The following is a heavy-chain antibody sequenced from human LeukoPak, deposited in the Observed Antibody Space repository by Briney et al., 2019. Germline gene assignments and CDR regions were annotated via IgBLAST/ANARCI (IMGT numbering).Heavy chain of an antibody. CDR3: AKARHIVVVTAIPFDY. Sequence: GESLKISCAASGFTFSSYAMSWVRQAPGKGLEWVSAISGSGGSTYYADSVKGRFTISRDNSKNTLYLQMNSLRAEDTAVYCCAKARHIVVVTAIPFDYWGQGTLVTVSS. CDR1: GFTFSSYA. CDR2: ISGSGGST. V-gene: IGHV3-23*01. J-gene: IGHJ4*02. D-gene: IGHD2-21*02.